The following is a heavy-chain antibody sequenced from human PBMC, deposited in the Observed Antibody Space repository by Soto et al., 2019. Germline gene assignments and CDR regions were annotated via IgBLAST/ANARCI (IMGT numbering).Heavy chain of an antibody. D-gene: IGHD3-22*01. CDR2: IYYDGSHQ. CDR3: SRGPPLGYYYHNSGYYFDH. Sequence: QAHLVESGGGVVQTGTSLRLSCATSGFTFDSYGFHWIRQAPGKGLEWVAVIYYDGSHQYYADSVNGRFTISRDDSDNTESSQMTSLRIEDTAVYFCSRGPPLGYYYHNSGYYFDHWGQGTLVSVS. V-gene: IGHV3-33*01. CDR1: GFTFDSYG. J-gene: IGHJ4*02.